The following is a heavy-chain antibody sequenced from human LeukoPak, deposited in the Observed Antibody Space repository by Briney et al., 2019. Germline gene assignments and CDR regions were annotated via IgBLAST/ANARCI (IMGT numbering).Heavy chain of an antibody. CDR3: ARDRPVSGANWFDP. CDR1: GGSFSGSS. J-gene: IGHJ5*02. Sequence: SETLSLTCAIYGGSFSGSSWSWIRQPPGKGLEWIGEINHSGGTNYNPSLKSRVTISVDTSENQFSLKLSSVTAADTAVYYCARDRPVSGANWFDPWGQGALVTVSS. CDR2: INHSGGT. D-gene: IGHD2-8*02. V-gene: IGHV4-34*01.